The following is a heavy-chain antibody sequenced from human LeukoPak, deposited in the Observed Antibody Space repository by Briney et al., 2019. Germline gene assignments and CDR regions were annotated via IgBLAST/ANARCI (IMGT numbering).Heavy chain of an antibody. V-gene: IGHV4-59*01. CDR1: GGSISSYH. CDR2: IYYSGST. D-gene: IGHD5-18*01. Sequence: SETLSLTCTVSGGSISSYHWSWIRQPPGKGLEWIGYIYYSGSTNYNPSLKSRVTISVDTSKNQFSLKLSSVTAADTAVYYCASGYSYGYGMNAFDIWGQGTMVTVSS. CDR3: ASGYSYGYGMNAFDI. J-gene: IGHJ3*02.